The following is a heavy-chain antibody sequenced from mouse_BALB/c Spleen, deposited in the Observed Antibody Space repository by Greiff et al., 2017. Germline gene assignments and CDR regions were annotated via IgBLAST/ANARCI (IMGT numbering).Heavy chain of an antibody. CDR1: GYTFTSYW. V-gene: IGHV1-7*01. D-gene: IGHD1-1*01. Sequence: VKLVESGAELAKPGASVKMSCKASGYTFTSYWMHWVKQRPGQGLEWIGYINPSTGYTEYNQKFKDKATLTADKSSSTAYMQLSSLTSEDSAVYYCARRDYYGSRNAMDYWGQGTSVTVSS. CDR2: INPSTGYT. J-gene: IGHJ4*01. CDR3: ARRDYYGSRNAMDY.